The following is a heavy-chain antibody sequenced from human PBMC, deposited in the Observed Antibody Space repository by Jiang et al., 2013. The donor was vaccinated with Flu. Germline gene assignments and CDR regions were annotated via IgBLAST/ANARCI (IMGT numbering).Heavy chain of an antibody. CDR1: GGSVNSGNFY. Sequence: LLKPSETLSLTCTVSGGSVNSGNFYWAWIRQPPGKALEYIGYVYSSGTTNYNPSLKSRVTISVDTSQDDFSLRLFSVTAADTAIYYCVRGRYFDSSAYYIFDDWGQGHLVTVSS. CDR3: VRGRYFDSSAYYIFDD. D-gene: IGHD3-22*01. CDR2: VYSSGTT. J-gene: IGHJ4*02. V-gene: IGHV4-61*01.